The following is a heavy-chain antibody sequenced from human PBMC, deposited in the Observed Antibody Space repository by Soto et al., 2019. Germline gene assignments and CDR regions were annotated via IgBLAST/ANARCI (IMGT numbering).Heavy chain of an antibody. CDR1: GYTFTGYY. J-gene: IGHJ3*02. V-gene: IGHV1-2*02. D-gene: IGHD3-3*01. CDR2: INPNSGGT. Sequence: QVQLVQSGAEVKKPGASVKVSYKASGYTFTGYYMRWVRQAPGQGLEWMGWINPNSGGTNYAQKFQGRVTMTRDTSISTAYMALSRLRSDDTAVYYCARGGSLRIFGPAAFDIWGQGTMVTVSS. CDR3: ARGGSLRIFGPAAFDI.